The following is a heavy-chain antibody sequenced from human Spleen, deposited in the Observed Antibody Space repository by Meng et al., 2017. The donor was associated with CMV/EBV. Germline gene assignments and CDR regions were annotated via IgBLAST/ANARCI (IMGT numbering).Heavy chain of an antibody. CDR1: GFTFSSYW. V-gene: IGHV3-74*01. CDR3: VRDLFSSGWYAMDV. Sequence: GESLKISCAASGFTFSSYWMHWVRQAPGKGLVWVSRINSDGSSTSYADSVKGRFTISRDNAKNTLYLQMNSLRAEDTALYYCVRDLFSSGWYAMDVWGQGTTVTVSS. D-gene: IGHD6-19*01. J-gene: IGHJ6*02. CDR2: INSDGSST.